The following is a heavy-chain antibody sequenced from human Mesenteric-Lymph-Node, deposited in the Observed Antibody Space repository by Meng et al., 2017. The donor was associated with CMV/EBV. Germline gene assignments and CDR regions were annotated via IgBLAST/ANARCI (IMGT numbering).Heavy chain of an antibody. V-gene: IGHV3-9*01. CDR3: AKVSAAGGVIFDY. Sequence: SLKISCAASGFTFDDYAMHWVRQAPGKGLEWVSGISWNSGSIGYADSVKGRFTISRDNAKNSLYLQMNSLRAEDTALYYCAKVSAAGGVIFDYWGQGTLVTVSS. CDR2: ISWNSGSI. J-gene: IGHJ4*02. CDR1: GFTFDDYA. D-gene: IGHD6-13*01.